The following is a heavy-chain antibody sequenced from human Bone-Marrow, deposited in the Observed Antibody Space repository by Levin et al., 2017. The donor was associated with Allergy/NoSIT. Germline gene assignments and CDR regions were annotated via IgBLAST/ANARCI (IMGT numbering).Heavy chain of an antibody. CDR2: VHYSGST. D-gene: IGHD6-6*01. CDR3: ARGGGDSSSSQDFDY. V-gene: IGHV4-59*01. CDR1: GASISSYY. J-gene: IGHJ4*02. Sequence: PSETLSLTCTVSGASISSYYWDWIRQSPGKGLEWIGYVHYSGSTSYNPSLQSRVSMSVDTSKNQFSLKLISLTAADTAVYYCARGGGDSSSSQDFDYWGQGTLVTVSS.